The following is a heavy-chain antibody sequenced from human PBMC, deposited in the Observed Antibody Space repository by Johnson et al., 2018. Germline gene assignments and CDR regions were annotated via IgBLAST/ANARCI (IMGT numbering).Heavy chain of an antibody. J-gene: IGHJ6*02. Sequence: VQLVESGGGLEEPGGSLRLSCAASGFTFSNYAMSWVRRAPGKGLEWVSGLSGSGGRTYYADSVKGRFTVSRDNSENTVYLKTNSRRAADKGGYYCAKNCHVAYSPSATAPYGLGVWGQGTTVTVSS. CDR3: AKNCHVAYSPSATAPYGLGV. D-gene: IGHD1-26*01. V-gene: IGHV3-23*04. CDR1: GFTFSNYA. CDR2: LSGSGGRT.